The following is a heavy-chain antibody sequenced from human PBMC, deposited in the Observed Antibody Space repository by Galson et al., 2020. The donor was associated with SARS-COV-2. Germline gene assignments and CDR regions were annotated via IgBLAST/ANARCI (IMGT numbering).Heavy chain of an antibody. Sequence: GGSLRLSCAASGFDFSKSVMTWVRQAPGKGLEWVSGISASGINTYYADSVKGRFTISRDNSKNTLDLQMNRLRVDDTAVYYCAKVASHPQATIFGLENFDLFHYMDVWGKGTTVTASS. J-gene: IGHJ6*03. CDR1: GFDFSKSV. V-gene: IGHV3-23*01. CDR2: ISASGINT. CDR3: AKVASHPQATIFGLENFDLFHYMDV. D-gene: IGHD3-3*02.